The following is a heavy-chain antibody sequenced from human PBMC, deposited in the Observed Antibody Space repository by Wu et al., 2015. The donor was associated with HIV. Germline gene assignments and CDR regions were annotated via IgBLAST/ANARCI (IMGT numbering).Heavy chain of an antibody. CDR3: ARGGTYNYDSSGYYRGWYFDY. CDR1: GGSFSGYD. Sequence: QVQLQHGAAGLLKPSETLSLTCAVYGGSFSGYDWSWIRQPPGKGLEWIGKINHSRSTNYNPSLKSRVTISIDTSKNQFSLKLSSVTAADTAVYYCARGGTYNYDSSGYYRGWYFDYWGQGTLVTVSS. CDR2: INHSRST. V-gene: IGHV4-34*01. J-gene: IGHJ4*02. D-gene: IGHD3-22*01.